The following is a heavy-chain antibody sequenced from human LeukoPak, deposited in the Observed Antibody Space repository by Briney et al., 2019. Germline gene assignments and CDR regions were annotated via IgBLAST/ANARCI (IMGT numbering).Heavy chain of an antibody. Sequence: GASLQISCQGSGSSFTSYWIGWVRQLPGKGLEWMGIIYPGDSDTRYSPSFQGQVTISADKSISTAYLQWSSLKASDTAMYYCARRGDGYSRRFDPWGQGTLVTVSS. CDR2: IYPGDSDT. CDR1: GSSFTSYW. V-gene: IGHV5-51*01. CDR3: ARRGDGYSRRFDP. D-gene: IGHD5-24*01. J-gene: IGHJ5*02.